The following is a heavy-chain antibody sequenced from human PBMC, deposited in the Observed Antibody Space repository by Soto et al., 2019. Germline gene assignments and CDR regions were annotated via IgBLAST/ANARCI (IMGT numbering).Heavy chain of an antibody. Sequence: QVTLKESGPVLVKPTETLTLTCTVSGFSLSNARVGVSWIRQPPGKALEWLAHIFSNDEKSYSTSLKSRLTLSKDPSKSQVVLTMTNSDPVDTATYYCARIRGYGGNSGGCDYWGQGTLVTVSS. V-gene: IGHV2-26*01. CDR3: ARIRGYGGNSGGCDY. CDR1: GFSLSNARVG. J-gene: IGHJ4*02. CDR2: IFSNDEK. D-gene: IGHD2-21*02.